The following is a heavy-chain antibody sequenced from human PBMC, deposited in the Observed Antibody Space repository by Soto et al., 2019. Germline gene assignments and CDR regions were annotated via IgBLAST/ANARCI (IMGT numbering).Heavy chain of an antibody. J-gene: IGHJ6*02. Sequence: GWSLRLSCSTSGFSFSSHALIWVRQVPGKGLEWVSVISGSGGITDYADSVKGRFTISRDNSKNTLYLQMNSLRAEDAAVYYCARDRATCRSGTSGSCNSLRYKYYFYGMDVWGQGTTVTVSS. V-gene: IGHV3-23*01. CDR1: GFSFSSHA. CDR3: ARDRATCRSGTSGSCNSLRYKYYFYGMDV. D-gene: IGHD1-26*01. CDR2: ISGSGGIT.